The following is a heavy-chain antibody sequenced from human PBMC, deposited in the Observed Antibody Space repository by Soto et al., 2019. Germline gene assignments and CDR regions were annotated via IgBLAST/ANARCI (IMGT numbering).Heavy chain of an antibody. CDR2: IYYSGST. D-gene: IGHD4-17*01. J-gene: IGHJ4*02. Sequence: KPSETLSLTCTVSGGSISSYYWSWIRQPPGKGLEWIGYIYYSGSTNYNPSLKSRVTISVDTSKNQFSLKLSSVTAADTAVYYCARENLATTEGVYFDYWGQGTLVTVSS. CDR3: ARENLATTEGVYFDY. V-gene: IGHV4-59*01. CDR1: GGSISSYY.